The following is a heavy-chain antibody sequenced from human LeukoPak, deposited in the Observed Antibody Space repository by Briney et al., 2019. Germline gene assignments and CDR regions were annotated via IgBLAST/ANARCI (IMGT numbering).Heavy chain of an antibody. CDR2: IYPGDSDT. CDR1: GYTFTIYW. V-gene: IGHV5-51*01. CDR3: ARKDSRPGIAVAGADY. Sequence: GESRQISCQGSGYTFTIYWIGWVRQLPGKGLEWMGIIYPGDSDTRYSPSFQGQVTISADKSISTAYLQWSSLKASDTAMYYCARKDSRPGIAVAGADYWGQGTLVTVSS. D-gene: IGHD6-19*01. J-gene: IGHJ4*02.